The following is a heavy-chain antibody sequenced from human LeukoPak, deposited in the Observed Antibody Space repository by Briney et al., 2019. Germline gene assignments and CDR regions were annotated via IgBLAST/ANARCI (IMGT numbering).Heavy chain of an antibody. Sequence: GGSLRLSCAASGFTFSSYWMHWLRQAPGKGLVWVSRINSDGSSTSYADSVKGRFTISRDNAKNTLYLQMNSLRAEDTAVYYCAREMATFLDAFDIWGQGTMVTVSS. CDR2: INSDGSST. CDR3: AREMATFLDAFDI. J-gene: IGHJ3*02. D-gene: IGHD5-24*01. CDR1: GFTFSSYW. V-gene: IGHV3-74*01.